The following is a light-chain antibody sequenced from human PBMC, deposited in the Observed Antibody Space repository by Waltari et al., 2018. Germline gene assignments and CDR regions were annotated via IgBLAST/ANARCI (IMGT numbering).Light chain of an antibody. J-gene: IGKJ1*01. Sequence: DIVMTQSPASLAVSLGERVTINCKFSQSLLYNSNDQNYLAWYQQKPGQPPKLLFYWASTRHSGVPYRFSGSGSSTDFTLTISSLQAEDVAVYYCQQYYSRRTFGQGTRVEIK. CDR1: QSLLYNSNDQNY. V-gene: IGKV4-1*01. CDR2: WAS. CDR3: QQYYSRRT.